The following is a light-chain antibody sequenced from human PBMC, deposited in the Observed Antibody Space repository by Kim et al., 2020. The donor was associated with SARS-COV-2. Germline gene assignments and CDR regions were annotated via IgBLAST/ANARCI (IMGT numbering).Light chain of an antibody. J-gene: IGKJ1*01. V-gene: IGKV1-5*03. CDR3: HQYMTYSAT. Sequence: ASVADRATITCRASQSIDTWFAWIQQRPRQARKLPTYQASSMGSAVPSRFSVSVSETEFSLTVGCLQTDFFATYVCHQYMTYSATFGQGTEVNIK. CDR2: QAS. CDR1: QSIDTW.